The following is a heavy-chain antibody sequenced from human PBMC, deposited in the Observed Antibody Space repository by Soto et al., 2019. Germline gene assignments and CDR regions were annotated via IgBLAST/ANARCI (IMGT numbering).Heavy chain of an antibody. CDR3: AKEGVMITFGGVIVNYFDY. V-gene: IGHV3-23*01. CDR2: ISGSGGST. J-gene: IGHJ4*02. CDR1: GFTFSSYA. Sequence: GGSLRLSCAASGFTFSSYAMSWVRQAPGKGLEWVSAISGSGGSTYYADSVQGRFTISRDNSTNTLYLQMNGLRDEDTAVYYCAKEGVMITFGGVIVNYFDYWGQGTLVTVSS. D-gene: IGHD3-16*02.